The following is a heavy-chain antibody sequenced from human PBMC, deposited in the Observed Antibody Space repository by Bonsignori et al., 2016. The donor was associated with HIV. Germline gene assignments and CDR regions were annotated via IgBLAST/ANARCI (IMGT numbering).Heavy chain of an antibody. D-gene: IGHD1-26*01. CDR1: GESLDAFY. Sequence: SETLSLTCAVYGESLDAFYWSWIRQPPGKGLEWIGEIDHSGSTNYNASLKSRLTISVDASKKQISLKLNSVTATDTAVYYCAAQGAGDFDYWGQGSLVTVSS. V-gene: IGHV4-34*01. J-gene: IGHJ4*02. CDR2: IDHSGST. CDR3: AAQGAGDFDY.